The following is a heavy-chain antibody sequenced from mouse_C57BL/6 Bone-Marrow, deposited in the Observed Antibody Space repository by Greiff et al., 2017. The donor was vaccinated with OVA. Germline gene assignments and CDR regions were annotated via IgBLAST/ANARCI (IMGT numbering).Heavy chain of an antibody. J-gene: IGHJ3*01. D-gene: IGHD1-1*01. CDR2: IYPGDGDT. V-gene: IGHV1-82*01. Sequence: VQLQQSGPELVKPGASVKISCKASGYAFSSSWMNWVKQRPGKGLEWIGRIYPGDGDTNYNGKFKGKATLTADKSSSPAYMQLSSLTSEDSAVYFCARTGGVGAWFAYWGQGTLVTVSA. CDR3: ARTGGVGAWFAY. CDR1: GYAFSSSW.